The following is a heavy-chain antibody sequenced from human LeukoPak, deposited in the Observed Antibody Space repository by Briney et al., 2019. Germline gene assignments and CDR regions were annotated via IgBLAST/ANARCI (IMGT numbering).Heavy chain of an antibody. V-gene: IGHV3-30*18. CDR2: ISYDGSNK. J-gene: IGHJ5*02. CDR1: GFTFSSYG. CDR3: AKDQGVAAAGLIGWFDP. Sequence: GGSLRLSCAASGFTFSSYGMHWVRQAPGKGLEWVAVISYDGSNKYYADSVKGRFTISRDNSKNTLYLQMNSLRAEDTAVYYCAKDQGVAAAGLIGWFDPWGQGTLVTVSS. D-gene: IGHD6-13*01.